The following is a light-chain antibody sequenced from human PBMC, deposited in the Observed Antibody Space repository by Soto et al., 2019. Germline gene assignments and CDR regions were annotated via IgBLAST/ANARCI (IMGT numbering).Light chain of an antibody. CDR3: QQSYSTPPT. Sequence: IQMTQAPSSLSASVGDRVTITWRASQSISSYLNWYQQKPGKAPKLMIYAASSLQSGVPSRFSGSGSGTDFTLTISSLQPEDVATYYCQQSYSTPPTFGQGTRLEIK. V-gene: IGKV1-39*01. CDR2: AAS. J-gene: IGKJ5*01. CDR1: QSISSY.